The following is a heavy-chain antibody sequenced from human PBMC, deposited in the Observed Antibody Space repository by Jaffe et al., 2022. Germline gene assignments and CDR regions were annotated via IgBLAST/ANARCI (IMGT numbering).Heavy chain of an antibody. D-gene: IGHD6-13*01. V-gene: IGHV2-5*01. CDR3: AHTSGRRIAAAGTMFDY. J-gene: IGHJ4*02. CDR1: GFSLSTSGVG. Sequence: QITLKESGPTLVKPTQTLTLTCTFSGFSLSTSGVGVGWIRQPPGKALEWLALIYWNDDKHYSPSLKSRLTITKDTSKNQVVLTMTNMDPVDTATYFCAHTSGRRIAAAGTMFDYWGQGTLVTVSS. CDR2: IYWNDDK.